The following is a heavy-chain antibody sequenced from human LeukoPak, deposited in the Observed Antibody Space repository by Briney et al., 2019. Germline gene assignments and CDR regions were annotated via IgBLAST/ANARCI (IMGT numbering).Heavy chain of an antibody. Sequence: GASVKVSCKASGYTFTSYGISWVRQAPGQGLEWMGWISAYNGNTNYAQKLQGRVTMTTDTSTSTAYMELRSLRSDDTAVYYCARENYDILTGYADYYYYYYMDVWGKGTTVTISS. CDR3: ARENYDILTGYADYYYYYYMDV. V-gene: IGHV1-18*01. J-gene: IGHJ6*03. CDR1: GYTFTSYG. CDR2: ISAYNGNT. D-gene: IGHD3-9*01.